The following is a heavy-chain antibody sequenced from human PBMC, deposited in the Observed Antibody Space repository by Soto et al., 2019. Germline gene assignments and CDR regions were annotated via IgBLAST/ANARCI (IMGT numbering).Heavy chain of an antibody. CDR2: MNPNSGNT. J-gene: IGHJ6*02. CDR1: GYIFTDYY. D-gene: IGHD3-9*01. V-gene: IGHV1-8*02. Sequence: GASVKVYCKASGYIFTDYYMHWVRQAPGQGLGWMGRMNPNSGNTGYAQKFQGRVTMTRNTSISTAYMELSSLRSEDTAVYYCARALVLRYFDWLTTETHPRGYYYGMDVWGQGTTVTVSS. CDR3: ARALVLRYFDWLTTETHPRGYYYGMDV.